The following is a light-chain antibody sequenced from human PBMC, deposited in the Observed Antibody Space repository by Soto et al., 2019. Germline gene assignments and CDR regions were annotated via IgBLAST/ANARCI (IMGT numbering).Light chain of an antibody. CDR3: ATWDDSLNGHVV. CDR2: SNN. J-gene: IGLJ2*01. V-gene: IGLV1-44*01. CDR1: RSNIGSNT. Sequence: QSVLSQPPSASGTPGQRVTISCSGSRSNIGSNTVNWYRQLPVTAPKLLMYSNNQRPSGVSDRFSGSKSGTSASLAVRGLQSEDEADYYCATWDDSLNGHVVFGGGTKLTVL.